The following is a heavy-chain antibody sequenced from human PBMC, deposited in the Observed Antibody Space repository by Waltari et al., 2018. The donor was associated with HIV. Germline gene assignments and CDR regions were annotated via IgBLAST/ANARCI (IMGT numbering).Heavy chain of an antibody. Sequence: EVQLFASGGGLVQTGGSLRLSCAGAGFTFRTYAMHWVRQAPGKGLEWVSVISGSGDITKYADNSKNTLYVQMDSLRVEDTAVYFCAKDLLSGSTYGRLDFWGQGTLVTVSS. CDR1: GFTFRTYA. CDR3: AKDLLSGSTYGRLDF. D-gene: IGHD5-18*01. CDR2: ISGSGDIT. J-gene: IGHJ4*02. V-gene: IGHV3-23*01.